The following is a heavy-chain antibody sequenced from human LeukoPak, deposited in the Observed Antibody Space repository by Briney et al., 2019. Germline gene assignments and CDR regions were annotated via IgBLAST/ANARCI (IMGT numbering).Heavy chain of an antibody. CDR1: GYIYTGYY. CDR3: ARTYRWGYISGPRDY. Sequence: ASVKVSCKSSGYIYTGYYMHWVRQAPGQGLEWMGWINPNSGGTNYAQKFQGRVTMTRDTSINTVYMELSRLKSDDTAVYYCARTYRWGYISGPRDYWGQGTLVTVSS. J-gene: IGHJ4*02. CDR2: INPNSGGT. V-gene: IGHV1-2*02. D-gene: IGHD6-19*01.